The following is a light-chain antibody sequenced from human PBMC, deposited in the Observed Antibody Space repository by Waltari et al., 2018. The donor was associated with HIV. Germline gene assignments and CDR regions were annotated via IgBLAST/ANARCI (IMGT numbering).Light chain of an antibody. J-gene: IGLJ1*01. CDR2: RSD. CDR3: SAWDSTLSALV. CDR1: SSNVGNQG. Sequence: AGLTQPPSVSKGLRQTATITCSGNSSNVGNQGAAWLQHHQGHPPKLLSYRSDSRPSGISERFSASRSVNIAFLTIIGLQPEDEADYYCSAWDSTLSALVFGTGTKVTVL. V-gene: IGLV10-54*04.